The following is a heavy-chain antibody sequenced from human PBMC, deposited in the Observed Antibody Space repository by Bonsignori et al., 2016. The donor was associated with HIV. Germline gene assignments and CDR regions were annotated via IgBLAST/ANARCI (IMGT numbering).Heavy chain of an antibody. Sequence: GGSLRLSCAASGFTFSDYYMSWIRQAPGKGLEWVSYISSSGSTIYHADSVKGRFTISRDNAKNSLYLQMNSLRAEDTAVYYCAREWRRGFFDYWGQGTLVTVSS. CDR3: AREWRRGFFDY. J-gene: IGHJ4*02. CDR1: GFTFSDYY. CDR2: ISSSGSTI. V-gene: IGHV3-11*01. D-gene: IGHD3-10*01.